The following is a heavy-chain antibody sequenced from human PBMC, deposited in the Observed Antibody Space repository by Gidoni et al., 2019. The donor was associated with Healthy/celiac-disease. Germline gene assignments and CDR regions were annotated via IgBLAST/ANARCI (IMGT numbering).Heavy chain of an antibody. Sequence: QVQLVESGGGVVQPGRSLRLSCAASGFTFSSYAMHWRRQAPGKGLEWVAVISYDGSNKYYADSVKGRFTISRDNSKNTLYLQMNSLRAEDTAVYYCAREGAPDAFDIWGQGTMVTVSS. V-gene: IGHV3-30-3*01. CDR3: AREGAPDAFDI. D-gene: IGHD1-26*01. J-gene: IGHJ3*02. CDR2: ISYDGSNK. CDR1: GFTFSSYA.